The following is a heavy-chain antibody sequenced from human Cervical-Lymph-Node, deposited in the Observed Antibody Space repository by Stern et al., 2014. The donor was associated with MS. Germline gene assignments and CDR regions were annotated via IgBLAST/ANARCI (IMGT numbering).Heavy chain of an antibody. CDR3: AANSWVD. V-gene: IGHV1-58*01. CDR1: GFTFTSSA. D-gene: IGHD2-21*01. J-gene: IGHJ1*01. CDR2: IVVSSGKT. Sequence: QLVESGPEVKKPGTSVKVSCKASGFTFTSSAVQWVRQARGQRLEWIGWIVVSSGKTNYAQKFQERVTITRDMSTSAAYMELSRLGSEDTAVYYCAANSWVDWGQGTLVSVSS.